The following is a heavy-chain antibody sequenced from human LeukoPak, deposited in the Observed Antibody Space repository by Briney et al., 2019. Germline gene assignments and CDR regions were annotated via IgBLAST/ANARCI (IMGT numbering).Heavy chain of an antibody. J-gene: IGHJ4*02. Sequence: SETLSLTCASYGASFSGYYWRWIRQPPGKGLEWIGEINHSGSTTYNPSLKSRVTISVDTSKKQFSLKLNSVTAADTAVYYCAISHKWLLLDYWGQGTLVTVSS. D-gene: IGHD2-15*01. CDR1: GASFSGYY. V-gene: IGHV4-34*01. CDR3: AISHKWLLLDY. CDR2: INHSGST.